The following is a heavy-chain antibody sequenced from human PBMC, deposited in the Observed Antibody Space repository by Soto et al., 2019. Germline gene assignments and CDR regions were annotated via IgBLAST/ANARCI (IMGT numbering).Heavy chain of an antibody. CDR1: GASVSSAGSS. CDR3: ARGRDWFDT. V-gene: IGHV4-30-2*06. D-gene: IGHD1-26*01. CDR2: IVNTRSRYQSEST. Sequence: QLLLQESASGPVKPSQTLSLTCAVSGASVSSAGSSWTWTRQSPGKGLEWIGYIVNTRSRYQSESTSYNPSLESRVTISVDKSNNQVSLRLTSVTAADTAVYFCARGRDWFDTWGQGTLVTVSS. J-gene: IGHJ5*02.